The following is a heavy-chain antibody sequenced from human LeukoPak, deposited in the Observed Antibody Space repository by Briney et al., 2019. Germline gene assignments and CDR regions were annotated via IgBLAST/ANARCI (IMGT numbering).Heavy chain of an antibody. V-gene: IGHV3-9*01. D-gene: IGHD5-18*01. Sequence: PGGSLRLSCAASGFTFDDYAMHWVRQALGKGLEWVSGISWNSGSIGYADSVKGRFTISRDNAKNSLYLQMDSLRAEDTALYYCAKDMGYSYGRSPGAVDYWGQGTLVTVSS. J-gene: IGHJ4*02. CDR3: AKDMGYSYGRSPGAVDY. CDR1: GFTFDDYA. CDR2: ISWNSGSI.